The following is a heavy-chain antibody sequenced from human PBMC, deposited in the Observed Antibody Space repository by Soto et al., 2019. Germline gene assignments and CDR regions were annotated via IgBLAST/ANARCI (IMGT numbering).Heavy chain of an antibody. J-gene: IGHJ5*02. CDR3: ARLWDIVDPWFDP. Sequence: PGESLKISCKGSAYSFATYWIAWVRQMPGKGLEWMGIIYPGDSDTRYSPSFQGQVTISADKSISTAYLQWSSLKASDTAMYYCARLWDIVDPWFDPWGQGTLVTVS. CDR1: AYSFATYW. V-gene: IGHV5-51*01. D-gene: IGHD2-15*01. CDR2: IYPGDSDT.